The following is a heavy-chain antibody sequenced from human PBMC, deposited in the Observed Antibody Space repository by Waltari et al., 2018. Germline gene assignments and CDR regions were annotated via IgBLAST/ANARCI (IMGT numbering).Heavy chain of an antibody. CDR2: INPNSGGA. D-gene: IGHD3-3*01. CDR3: GREIGVSWRVVDY. J-gene: IGHJ4*02. V-gene: IGHV1-2*02. CDR1: GSTFTGYY. Sequence: QVQLVQSGAEVKKPGASVKVSCKASGSTFTGYYIHWVRQAPGQGLEWMGWINPNSGGANYAQRFLGRVTMTRDTSISTAYMELNSLRSDDTALYYCGREIGVSWRVVDYWGQGTLVTVSS.